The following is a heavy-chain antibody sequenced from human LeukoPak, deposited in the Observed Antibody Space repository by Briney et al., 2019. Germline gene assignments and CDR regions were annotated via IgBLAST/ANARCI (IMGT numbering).Heavy chain of an antibody. CDR3: ARDLVVGTTYYYYGMDV. J-gene: IGHJ6*02. CDR1: GYTFTSYY. V-gene: IGHV1-46*01. Sequence: VASVKVSCKASGYTFTSYYMHWVRQAPGQGLEWMGIINPSGGSTSYAQKFQGRVTMTRDTSTSTVYMELSSLRSEDTAVYYCARDLVVGTTYYYYGMDVWGQGTTVTVSS. CDR2: INPSGGST. D-gene: IGHD1-7*01.